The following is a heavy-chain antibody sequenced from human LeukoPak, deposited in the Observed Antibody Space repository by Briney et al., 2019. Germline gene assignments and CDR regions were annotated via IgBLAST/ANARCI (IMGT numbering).Heavy chain of an antibody. J-gene: IGHJ3*02. D-gene: IGHD4-17*01. CDR1: GGSITSYY. V-gene: IGHV4-59*12. CDR3: ARDSDYGDWADAFDI. CDR2: IFYSGST. Sequence: SSETLSLTCTVSGGSITSYYWSWIRQPPGKGLEWIGYIFYSGSTNYNPSLKGRVTISVDTSKNQFSLKLSSVTAADTAVYYCARDSDYGDWADAFDIWGQGTMVTVSS.